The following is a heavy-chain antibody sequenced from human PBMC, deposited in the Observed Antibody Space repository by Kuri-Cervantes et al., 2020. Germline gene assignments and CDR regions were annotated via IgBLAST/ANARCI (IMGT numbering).Heavy chain of an antibody. CDR2: ISSSGSSL. V-gene: IGHV3-48*04. Sequence: GESLKISCAASGFTFSSYSMNWVRQAPGKGLEWVSYISSSGSSLHYGQPVKGRFTISRDNAKKEVYLQMDMLRAGDTAVYYCARHCSSTNCYSGFGYGMDVWGQGTTVTVSS. J-gene: IGHJ6*02. D-gene: IGHD2-2*01. CDR3: ARHCSSTNCYSGFGYGMDV. CDR1: GFTFSSYS.